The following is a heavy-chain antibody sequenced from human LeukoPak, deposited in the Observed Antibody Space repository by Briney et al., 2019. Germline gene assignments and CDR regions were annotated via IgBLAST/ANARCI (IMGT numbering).Heavy chain of an antibody. Sequence: GGSLRLSCVASGFSLSGYWMYWVRQAPGKGLEWVGRIKSKTDGGTTDYAAPVKGRFTISRDDSKNTLYLQMNSLKTEDTAVYYCTTHNWNDVDAFDIWGQGTMVTVSS. D-gene: IGHD1-20*01. CDR3: TTHNWNDVDAFDI. CDR1: GFSLSGYW. CDR2: IKSKTDGGTT. J-gene: IGHJ3*02. V-gene: IGHV3-15*07.